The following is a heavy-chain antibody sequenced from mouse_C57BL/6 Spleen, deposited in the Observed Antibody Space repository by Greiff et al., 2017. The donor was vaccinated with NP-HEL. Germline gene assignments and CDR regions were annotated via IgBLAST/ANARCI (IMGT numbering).Heavy chain of an antibody. D-gene: IGHD2-1*01. Sequence: EVQLQQSGPELVKPGASVKISCKASGYSFTDYNMNWVKQSNGKSLEWIGVINPNYGTTSYNQKFKGKATLTVDQSSSTAYMQLNSLTSEDSAVYYCASLLDYGTYYYAMDYWGQGTSVTVSS. J-gene: IGHJ4*01. CDR3: ASLLDYGTYYYAMDY. CDR2: INPNYGTT. V-gene: IGHV1-39*01. CDR1: GYSFTDYN.